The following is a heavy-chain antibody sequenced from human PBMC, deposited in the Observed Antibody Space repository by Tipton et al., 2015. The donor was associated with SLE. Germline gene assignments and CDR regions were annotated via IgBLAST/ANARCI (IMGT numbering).Heavy chain of an antibody. V-gene: IGHV3-48*03. J-gene: IGHJ6*02. Sequence: SLRLSCAASQMMLSGNEMNWVRQAPGKGLEWVAYSSNSGTTTYYADSVRGRFTISRDNADNSLYLQMNGLRPEDTAVYYCARGRYLRYYYGMDVWGQGTTVTVSS. CDR3: ARGRYLRYYYGMDV. D-gene: IGHD1-14*01. CDR1: QMMLSGNE. CDR2: SSNSGTTT.